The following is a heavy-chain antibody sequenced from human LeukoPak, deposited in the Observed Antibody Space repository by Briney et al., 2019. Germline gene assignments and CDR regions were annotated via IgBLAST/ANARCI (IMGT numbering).Heavy chain of an antibody. V-gene: IGHV5-10-1*01. CDR2: IDPSDSYT. CDR1: GYSFTSYW. CDR3: ARHFLGELPDMDV. J-gene: IGHJ6*02. Sequence: GESLKISCKGSGYSFTSYWISWVRPMPGKGLEWMGRIDPSDSYTKYSPSFQGHVTISGDESISTAYLQWSSLKASDTAMYYCARHFLGELPDMDVWGQGTTVTVSS. D-gene: IGHD1-26*01.